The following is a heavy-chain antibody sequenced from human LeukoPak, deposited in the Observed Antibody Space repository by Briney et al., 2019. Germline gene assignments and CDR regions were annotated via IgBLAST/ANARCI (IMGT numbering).Heavy chain of an antibody. CDR1: GGAVSSGSYY. D-gene: IGHD3-9*01. J-gene: IGHJ4*02. CDR3: ARVDILTGYYRGFDH. Sequence: SETLSLTFTVSGGAVSSGSYYWSWIRQPPGKGLEWIGYIYYSGSTNYNPSLKSRVTISVDTSKNQFSLKLSSVTAADTAVYYCARVDILTGYYRGFDHWGQGTLVTVSS. V-gene: IGHV4-61*01. CDR2: IYYSGST.